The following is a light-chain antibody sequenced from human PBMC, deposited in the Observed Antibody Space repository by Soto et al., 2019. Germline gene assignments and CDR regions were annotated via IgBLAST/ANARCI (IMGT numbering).Light chain of an antibody. V-gene: IGLV2-14*01. J-gene: IGLJ1*01. CDR2: DVS. CDR1: SSDVGGYNY. Sequence: QSALTQPASLSGSPGQSITISCTGSSSDVGGYNYVSWYQQHPGKAPKLMIYDVSNRPSGVSNRFSGSKSGNTASLTISGLQAEEEADYYCSSYTSSSTYVFGTGTKVTVL. CDR3: SSYTSSSTYV.